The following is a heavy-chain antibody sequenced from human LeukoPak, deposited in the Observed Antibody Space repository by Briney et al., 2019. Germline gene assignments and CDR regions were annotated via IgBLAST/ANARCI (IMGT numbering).Heavy chain of an antibody. CDR3: ARGLEAAAGIYFDY. CDR2: INHSGST. J-gene: IGHJ4*02. V-gene: IGHV4-34*01. CDR1: GGSFSGYY. D-gene: IGHD6-13*01. Sequence: SETLSLTCAVYGGSFSGYYWSWLRQPPGKGLEWVGEINHSGSTNYNPSLKSRVTISVDTSKNQFSLKLSSVTAADTAVYYCARGLEAAAGIYFDYWGQGTLVTVSS.